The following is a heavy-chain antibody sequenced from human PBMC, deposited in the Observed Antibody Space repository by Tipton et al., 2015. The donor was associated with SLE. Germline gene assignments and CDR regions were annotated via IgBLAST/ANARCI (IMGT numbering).Heavy chain of an antibody. V-gene: IGHV4-30-4*01. Sequence: TLSLTCTVSGGSISSGDKWWSWIRQPPGKGLEWIGYMYNSGSTFYNPSLKSRLNISLDTSKNQFSLQLSSVTAADTAVYYCATKGEQQLVRDWYFDLWGRGTLVTVSS. D-gene: IGHD6-13*01. CDR1: GGSISSGDKW. CDR3: ATKGEQQLVRDWYFDL. J-gene: IGHJ2*01. CDR2: MYNSGST.